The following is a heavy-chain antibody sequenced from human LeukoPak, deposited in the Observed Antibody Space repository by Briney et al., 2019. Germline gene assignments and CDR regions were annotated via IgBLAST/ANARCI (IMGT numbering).Heavy chain of an antibody. CDR3: ASRLAITGTDSSFDY. CDR2: IYHSGST. V-gene: IGHV4-4*02. J-gene: IGHJ4*02. CDR1: GGSISSSNW. Sequence: SETLSLTCAVSGGSISSSNWWSWVRQPPGKGLEWIGEIYHSGSTNYNPSLKSRVTISVDKSKNQFSLKLSSVTAADTAVYYCASRLAITGTDSSFDYWGQGTLVTVSS. D-gene: IGHD1-20*01.